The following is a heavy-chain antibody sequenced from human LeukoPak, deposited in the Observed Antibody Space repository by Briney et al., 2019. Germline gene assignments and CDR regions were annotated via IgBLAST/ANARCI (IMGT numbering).Heavy chain of an antibody. J-gene: IGHJ2*01. CDR1: GGSVSSYY. Sequence: SETLSLTCTVYGGSVSSYYWSWIRQLPGKGLEWIGYIYNSENTKYNSSLESRVTISVDTSKNQFFLKLSSVTAADTAVYYCARFHSGPSGWYVLWYFDLWGRGTLVTVSS. V-gene: IGHV4-4*09. D-gene: IGHD6-19*01. CDR2: IYNSENT. CDR3: ARFHSGPSGWYVLWYFDL.